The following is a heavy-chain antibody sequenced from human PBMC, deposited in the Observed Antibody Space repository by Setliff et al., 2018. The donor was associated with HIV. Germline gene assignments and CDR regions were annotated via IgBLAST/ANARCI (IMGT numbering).Heavy chain of an antibody. V-gene: IGHV3-30*04. D-gene: IGHD3-3*01. J-gene: IGHJ1*01. CDR3: ARDEVRFRPPVPTAGGYLQH. CDR2: ISYDGNNE. Sequence: LRLSCAAYGFSFSNFAMHWVRQAPGKGLEWLGFISYDGNNEYYADSVRCRFTISRDNSKNTLFLQMNTLRAEDTAVYFCARDEVRFRPPVPTAGGYLQHWGQGTLVTVSS. CDR1: GFSFSNFA.